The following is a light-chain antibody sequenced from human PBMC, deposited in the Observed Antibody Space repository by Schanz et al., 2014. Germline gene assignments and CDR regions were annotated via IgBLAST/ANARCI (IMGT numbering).Light chain of an antibody. CDR2: GAS. V-gene: IGKV3-15*01. J-gene: IGKJ5*01. CDR3: QQRKKWPIT. Sequence: EVVMTQSPATLSVSPGERATLSCRASQSVTTNLAWYQQKPGQAPRLLIYGASTRATGVPARFSGSGSGTDFTLTISSLEPEDFAVYYCQQRKKWPITFGQGTRLEIK. CDR1: QSVTTN.